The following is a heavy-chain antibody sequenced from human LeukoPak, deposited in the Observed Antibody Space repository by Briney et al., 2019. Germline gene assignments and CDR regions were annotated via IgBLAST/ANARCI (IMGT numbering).Heavy chain of an antibody. CDR3: ARELDYYGSGSPFAP. V-gene: IGHV4-59*01. D-gene: IGHD3-10*01. CDR2: IYYSGNT. Sequence: PSETLSLTCTVSGASFSTYYWSWIRQPPGKGLEWVGYIYYSGNTNYNPSLQSRVTISVDTSKNQFSLKLSSVTAADTAVYYCARELDYYGSGSPFAPWGQGTLVTGSS. CDR1: GASFSTYY. J-gene: IGHJ5*02.